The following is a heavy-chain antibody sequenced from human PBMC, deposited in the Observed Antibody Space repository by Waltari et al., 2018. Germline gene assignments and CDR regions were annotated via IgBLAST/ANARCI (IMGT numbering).Heavy chain of an antibody. CDR1: GGSFSGYY. CDR3: ARGAYDFWSGYYYYYYGMDV. Sequence: QVQLQQWGAGLLKPSETLSLTCAVYGGSFSGYYWSWIRQPPGKGLEWIGEINHRGSTNYNPALKSRVTISVDTSKNQFSLKLSSVIAADTAVYYCARGAYDFWSGYYYYYYGMDVWGQGTTVTVSS. J-gene: IGHJ6*02. V-gene: IGHV4-34*01. CDR2: INHRGST. D-gene: IGHD3-3*01.